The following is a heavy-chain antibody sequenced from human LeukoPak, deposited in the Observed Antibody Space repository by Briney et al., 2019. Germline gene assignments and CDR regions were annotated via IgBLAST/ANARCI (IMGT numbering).Heavy chain of an antibody. CDR2: ISYDGSNT. Sequence: GGSLRLSCAASGFTFSSYGMHWVRQAPGKGLEWVAVISYDGSNTYYADSVKGRFTISKDNSKNMLYLQMNSLRAEDTAVYYCAKPYYYGSRSYMDYWGQGTLVTVSS. D-gene: IGHD3-10*01. CDR3: AKPYYYGSRSYMDY. V-gene: IGHV3-30*18. CDR1: GFTFSSYG. J-gene: IGHJ4*02.